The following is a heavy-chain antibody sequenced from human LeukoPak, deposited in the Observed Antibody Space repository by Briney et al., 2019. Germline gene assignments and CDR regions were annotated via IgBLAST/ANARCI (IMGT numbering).Heavy chain of an antibody. CDR2: VYYSGST. CDR3: ARKMIRGSNAFD. Sequence: SETLSLTCTVSGGSISSYYWGWIRQPPGKGLEWIASVYYSGSTYYSPSLKSRVTISLDNSKNQFSLKLNSVTAADTAVYYCARKMIRGSNAFDLGPRDNGHRLF. J-gene: IGHJ3*01. V-gene: IGHV4-39*07. D-gene: IGHD3-10*01. CDR1: GGSISSYY.